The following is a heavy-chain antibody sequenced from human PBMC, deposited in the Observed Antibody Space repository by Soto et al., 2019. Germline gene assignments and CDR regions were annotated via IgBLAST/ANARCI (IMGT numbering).Heavy chain of an antibody. CDR3: ASATYYYDSSGYYYEYYFDY. CDR2: INPNSGGT. J-gene: IGHJ4*02. D-gene: IGHD3-22*01. V-gene: IGHV1-2*04. Sequence: ASVKVSCKASGYAFTGYYMHWVRQAPGQGLEWMGWINPNSGGTNYAQKFQGWVTMTRDTSISTAYMELSRLRSDDTAVYYCASATYYYDSSGYYYEYYFDYWGQGTLVTVSS. CDR1: GYAFTGYY.